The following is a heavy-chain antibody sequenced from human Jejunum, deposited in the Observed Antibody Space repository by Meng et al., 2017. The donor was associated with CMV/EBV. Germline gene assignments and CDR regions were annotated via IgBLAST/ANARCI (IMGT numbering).Heavy chain of an antibody. D-gene: IGHD2-2*01. CDR3: ARLSGGYCSSTSCYYYYGMDV. CDR1: YS. J-gene: IGHJ6*02. CDR2: ISSSSSYI. V-gene: IGHV3-21*01. Sequence: YSMNWVSQAPGTGLEWVSSISSSSSYIYYADSVKGRFTISRDNAKNSLYLQMNSLRAEDTAVYYCARLSGGYCSSTSCYYYYGMDVWGQGTTVTVSS.